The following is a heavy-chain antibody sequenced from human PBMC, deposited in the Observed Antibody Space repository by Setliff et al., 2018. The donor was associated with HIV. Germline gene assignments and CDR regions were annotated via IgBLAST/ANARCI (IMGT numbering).Heavy chain of an antibody. D-gene: IGHD3-22*01. CDR1: GGSISSYY. V-gene: IGHV4-59*01. J-gene: IGHJ4*02. Sequence: SETLSLTCTVSGGSISSYYWSWIRQPPGKGLEWIGYIYYSGSTNYNPSLKSRITISVDTSKNQFSLKLSSVTAADTAVYYCARWPPHRSSDYDQEYYFDYWGQGTLVTVSS. CDR3: ARWPPHRSSDYDQEYYFDY. CDR2: IYYSGST.